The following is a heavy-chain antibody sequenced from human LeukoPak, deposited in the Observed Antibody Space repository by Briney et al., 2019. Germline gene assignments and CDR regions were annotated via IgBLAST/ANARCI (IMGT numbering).Heavy chain of an antibody. CDR3: ARDGGTNCSSTSCWWFDP. CDR1: GYTFTSYY. V-gene: IGHV1-46*01. Sequence: GASVKVSCKASGYTFTSYYMHWVRQAPGQGLEWMGIINPSGGSTSYAQKFQGRVTVTRDTSTSTVYMELSSLRSDDTAVYYCARDGGTNCSSTSCWWFDPWGQGTLVTVSS. CDR2: INPSGGST. D-gene: IGHD2-2*01. J-gene: IGHJ5*02.